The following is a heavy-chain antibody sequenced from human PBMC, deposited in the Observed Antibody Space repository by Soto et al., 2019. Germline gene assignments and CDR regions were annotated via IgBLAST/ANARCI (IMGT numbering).Heavy chain of an antibody. J-gene: IGHJ6*02. CDR1: GGSINTVGYY. D-gene: IGHD6-25*01. CDR2: IYYSGSR. CDR3: AKESGGYDSSTRYGLDV. V-gene: IGHV4-31*03. Sequence: SETLSLTCSVSGGSINTVGYYWTWIRQQPGKGLEWIGYIYYSGSRDYNPSLKSRVSMSVDASKSQFSLNLTSVTAADTAVYYCAKESGGYDSSTRYGLDVWGQGTTVTVSS.